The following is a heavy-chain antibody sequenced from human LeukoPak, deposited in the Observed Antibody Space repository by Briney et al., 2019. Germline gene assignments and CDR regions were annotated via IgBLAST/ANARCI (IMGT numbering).Heavy chain of an antibody. D-gene: IGHD3-22*01. Sequence: PSETLSLTCTVSGGSISSYYWSWIRQPAGKGLEWIGCIYNSGSTNYNPSLKSRVTMSVDTSKNQFFLKLSSVTAADTAVYYCASWVSNSSGYQRNDYWGQGTLVTVSS. J-gene: IGHJ4*02. V-gene: IGHV4-4*07. CDR3: ASWVSNSSGYQRNDY. CDR1: GGSISSYY. CDR2: IYNSGST.